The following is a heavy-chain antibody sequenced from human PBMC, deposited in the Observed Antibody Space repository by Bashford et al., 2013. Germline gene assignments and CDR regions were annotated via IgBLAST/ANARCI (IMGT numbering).Heavy chain of an antibody. V-gene: IGHV3-7*01. D-gene: IGHD2-15*01. CDR2: IKQDGSEK. Sequence: VRQAPGKGLEWVANIKQDGSEKYYVDSVKGRFTISRDNAKKSLYLQMNSLRAEDTAVYYCARDWLSGAVGSWGQGTLVTVSS. CDR3: ARDWLSGAVGS. J-gene: IGHJ5*02.